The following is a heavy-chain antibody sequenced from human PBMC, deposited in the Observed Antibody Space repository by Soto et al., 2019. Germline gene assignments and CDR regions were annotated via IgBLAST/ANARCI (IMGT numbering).Heavy chain of an antibody. Sequence: GGSLILSCAASGFTFSSYGMHWVRQAPGKGLEWVAVIWYDGSNKYYADSVKGRFTISRDNSKNTLYLQMNSLRAEDTAVYYYAREGDSSSSVDYYYYYMDVWGKGTTVTVSS. J-gene: IGHJ6*03. D-gene: IGHD6-6*01. CDR3: AREGDSSSSVDYYYYYMDV. CDR1: GFTFSSYG. V-gene: IGHV3-33*01. CDR2: IWYDGSNK.